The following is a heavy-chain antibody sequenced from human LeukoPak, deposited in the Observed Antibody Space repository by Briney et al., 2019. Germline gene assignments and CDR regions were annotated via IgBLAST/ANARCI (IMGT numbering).Heavy chain of an antibody. J-gene: IGHJ4*02. CDR2: IYYSGST. CDR3: ARVNLVAGSRFIDY. CDR1: GGSISSGGYY. Sequence: PSETLSLTCTVSGGSISSGGYYWSWIRQHPGKGLEWIGYIYYSGSTYYNPSLKSRVTISVDTSKNQFSLKLSSVTAADTAVYYCARVNLVAGSRFIDYWGQGTLVTVSS. V-gene: IGHV4-31*03. D-gene: IGHD6-19*01.